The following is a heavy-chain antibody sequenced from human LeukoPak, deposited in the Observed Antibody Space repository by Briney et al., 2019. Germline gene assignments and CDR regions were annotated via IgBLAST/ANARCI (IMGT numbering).Heavy chain of an antibody. Sequence: SVKVSCKASGDTSGSYAMNWVRQAPGQGLEWVARIIPLLGITNRAQNLQGRVTVNADTSTNTVYLELSSLRPDDTAVYYCARARSRITFGGIRHAFDIWGQGTLVTVSS. J-gene: IGHJ3*02. D-gene: IGHD3-16*01. V-gene: IGHV1-69*04. CDR2: IIPLLGIT. CDR1: GDTSGSYA. CDR3: ARARSRITFGGIRHAFDI.